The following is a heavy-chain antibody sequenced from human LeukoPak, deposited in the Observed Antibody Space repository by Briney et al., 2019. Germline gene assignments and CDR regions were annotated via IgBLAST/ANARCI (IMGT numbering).Heavy chain of an antibody. CDR2: IYPDDSDT. J-gene: IGHJ5*02. D-gene: IGHD3-10*01. CDR3: AIQRGASGTVNWFDP. CDR1: GYSFTTYW. V-gene: IGHV5-51*01. Sequence: GESLKIYCETSGYSFTTYWIGWVRQMPGTGLEWVGAIYPDDSDTIYSPSFQGQVTISADKSVRTAYLQWNSLKASDTAMYYCAIQRGASGTVNWFDPWGQGTLVTVSS.